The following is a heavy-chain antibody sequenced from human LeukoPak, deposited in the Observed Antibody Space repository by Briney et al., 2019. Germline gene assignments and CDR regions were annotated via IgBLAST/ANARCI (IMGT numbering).Heavy chain of an antibody. CDR2: IKQDGSEK. CDR3: ARAKRGAPYDILTGYYNVAFYFDY. D-gene: IGHD3-9*01. V-gene: IGHV3-7*04. Sequence: SGGSLRLSCAASGFTFRSYWMSWVRQAPGKGLEWVANIKQDGSEKYYVDSVKGRFTISRDNAKNSLYLQMNSLRAEDTAVYYCARAKRGAPYDILTGYYNVAFYFDYWGQGTLVTVSS. J-gene: IGHJ4*02. CDR1: GFTFRSYW.